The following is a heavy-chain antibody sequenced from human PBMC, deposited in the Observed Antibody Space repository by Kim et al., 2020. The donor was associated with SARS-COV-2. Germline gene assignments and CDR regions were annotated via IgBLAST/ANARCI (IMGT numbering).Heavy chain of an antibody. Sequence: ASVKVSCKASGYTFTSYDINWVRQATGQGLEWMGWMNPNSGNTGYAQKFQGRVTMTRNTSISTAYMELSSLRSEDTAVYYCARSKGYSNSNDYYYYSMDVWGQGTTVTVSS. D-gene: IGHD6-6*01. CDR1: GYTFTSYD. J-gene: IGHJ6*02. V-gene: IGHV1-8*01. CDR3: ARSKGYSNSNDYYYYSMDV. CDR2: MNPNSGNT.